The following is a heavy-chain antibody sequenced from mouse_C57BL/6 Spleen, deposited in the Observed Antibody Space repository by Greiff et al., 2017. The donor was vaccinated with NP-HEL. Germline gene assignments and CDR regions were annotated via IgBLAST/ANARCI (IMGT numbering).Heavy chain of an antibody. CDR1: GYTFTSYW. CDR2: IDPNSGGT. CDR3: ARTAQATFYAMDY. D-gene: IGHD3-2*02. Sequence: QVQLQQPGAELVKPGASVKLSCKASGYTFTSYWMHWVKQRPGRGLEWIGRIDPNSGGTTYTEKFQSKATLTVDKPSSTAYMQLSSLTSEDSAVYYCARTAQATFYAMDYWGQGTSVTVAS. J-gene: IGHJ4*01. V-gene: IGHV1-72*01.